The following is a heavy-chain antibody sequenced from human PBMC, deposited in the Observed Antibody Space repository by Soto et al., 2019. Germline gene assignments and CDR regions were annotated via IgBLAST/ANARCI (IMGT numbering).Heavy chain of an antibody. CDR2: VRKDGSEK. J-gene: IGHJ4*02. CDR1: GFTFSSYW. Sequence: EVRLVESGGGLVQPGGSLRLSCAASGFTFSSYWMSWVRQAPGKGLEWVANVRKDGSEKNYVDSVKGRFTISRDNTKNSLYLQMNSLRAADTAVYYCARMREVLPATWGFDYWGQGTLVTVSS. CDR3: ARMREVLPATWGFDY. V-gene: IGHV3-7*01. D-gene: IGHD2-2*01.